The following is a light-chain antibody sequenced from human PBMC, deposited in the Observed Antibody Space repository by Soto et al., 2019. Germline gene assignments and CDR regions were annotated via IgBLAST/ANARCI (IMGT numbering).Light chain of an antibody. J-gene: IGKJ5*01. CDR3: QQSYSTLSLT. Sequence: DIQMTQSPSSLSASVGDRVTITCRASESISRHLNWYQQKPGKAPKLLIYAASSLQNGVPSRFSGGGSGTDFSLTLSNLQPEDFATYYCQQSYSTLSLTFGQGTRLEIK. CDR1: ESISRH. V-gene: IGKV1-39*01. CDR2: AAS.